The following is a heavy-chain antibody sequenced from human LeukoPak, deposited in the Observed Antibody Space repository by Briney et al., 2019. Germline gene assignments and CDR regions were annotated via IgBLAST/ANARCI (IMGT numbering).Heavy chain of an antibody. V-gene: IGHV4-39*01. CDR2: VYYSGST. J-gene: IGHJ3*02. CDR1: GGSISSSSYY. D-gene: IGHD2-2*01. CDR3: ARQSGSSTSDSFNI. Sequence: SETLSLTCTVSGGSISSSSYYWGWIRQPPGKGLEWIGSVYYSGSTYYNPSLKSRVTLSVDTSKNQYSLKLTSVTAADTAVYYCARQSGSSTSDSFNIWGQGTMVTVSS.